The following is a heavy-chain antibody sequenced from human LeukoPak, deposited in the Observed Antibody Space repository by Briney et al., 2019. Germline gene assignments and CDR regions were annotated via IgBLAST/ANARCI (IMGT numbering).Heavy chain of an antibody. J-gene: IGHJ4*02. CDR3: ARGDYNDRSAYYYD. D-gene: IGHD3-22*01. CDR2: INPDSGGT. V-gene: IGHV1-2*02. Sequence: RASVKVSCKASGYTFSDNYIHWVRQAPGQGLEWMGWINPDSGGTNYAQKFQGRVTMTRDTSISTGYMELTRLRSDDTAIYYCARGDYNDRSAYYYDWGQGTLVTVSS. CDR1: GYTFSDNY.